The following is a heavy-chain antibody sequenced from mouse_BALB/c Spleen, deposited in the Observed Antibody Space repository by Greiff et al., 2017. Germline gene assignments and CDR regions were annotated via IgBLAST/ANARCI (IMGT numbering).Heavy chain of an antibody. CDR3: ARRGYDEVVYFDY. V-gene: IGHV1-18*01. Sequence: VQLQQSGPELVKPGASVKIPCKASGYTFTDYNMDWVKQSHGKSLEWIGDINPNNGGTIYNQKFKGKATLTVDKSSSTAYMELRSLTSEDTAVYYCARRGYDEVVYFDYWGQGTTLTVSS. CDR2: INPNNGGT. D-gene: IGHD2-2*01. J-gene: IGHJ2*01. CDR1: GYTFTDYN.